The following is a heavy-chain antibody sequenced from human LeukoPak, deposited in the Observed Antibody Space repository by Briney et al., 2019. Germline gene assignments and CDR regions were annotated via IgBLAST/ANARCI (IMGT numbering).Heavy chain of an antibody. D-gene: IGHD2-2*01. Sequence: GASVKVSCKASGGTFSSYAISWVRQAPGQGLEWMGGIIPIFGTANYAQKFQGRVTITADESTSTAYMELNSLRSEDTAVYYCTTREIVVEPAATSLVRGVLWRSDFWGHGTLVTVSS. J-gene: IGHJ4*01. CDR2: IIPIFGTA. V-gene: IGHV1-69*13. CDR1: GGTFSSYA. CDR3: TTREIVVEPAATSLVRGVLWRSDF.